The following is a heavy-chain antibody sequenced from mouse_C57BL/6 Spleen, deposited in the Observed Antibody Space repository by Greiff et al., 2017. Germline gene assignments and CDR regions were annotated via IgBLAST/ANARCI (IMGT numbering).Heavy chain of an antibody. J-gene: IGHJ1*03. CDR1: GYTFTSYW. V-gene: IGHV1-72*01. Sequence: QVQLQQSGAELVKPGASVKLSCKASGYTFTSYWMHWVKQRPGRGLEWIGRIDPNSGGTKYNEKFKSKATLTVDKPSSTAYMQLSSLTSEDDAVDYCGRWGTVVDYWYFDVWGTGTTVTVSS. D-gene: IGHD1-1*01. CDR2: IDPNSGGT. CDR3: GRWGTVVDYWYFDV.